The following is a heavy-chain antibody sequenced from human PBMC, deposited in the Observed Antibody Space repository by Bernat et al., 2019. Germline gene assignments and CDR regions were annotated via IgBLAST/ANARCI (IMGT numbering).Heavy chain of an antibody. CDR1: GFDFSSYS. Sequence: EVQVVESGGGLVQPGGSLRLSCAASGFDFSSYSMNWVRQAPGKGLEWVSYISSSTSTIYYADSVKGRFTISRDNAKNSLYLQMNSLRDEDTAMYYCARDHILPGYFSGTNFYGALDYWGQGTLVTVSS. D-gene: IGHD2-2*01. J-gene: IGHJ4*02. CDR2: ISSSTSTI. CDR3: ARDHILPGYFSGTNFYGALDY. V-gene: IGHV3-48*02.